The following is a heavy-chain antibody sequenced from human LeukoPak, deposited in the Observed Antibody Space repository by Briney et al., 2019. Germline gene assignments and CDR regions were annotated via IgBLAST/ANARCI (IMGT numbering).Heavy chain of an antibody. D-gene: IGHD7-27*01. V-gene: IGHV4-39*07. CDR3: ARGFRGDNFDY. CDR2: MYHSGST. CDR1: GGSISSSSYY. J-gene: IGHJ4*02. Sequence: SETLSLTCTVSGGSISSSSYYWGWIRQPPGKGLEWIGTMYHSGSTNYNPSLKSRVTISVDTSKNQFSLKLSSVTAADTAVYFCARGFRGDNFDYWGQGTLVTVSS.